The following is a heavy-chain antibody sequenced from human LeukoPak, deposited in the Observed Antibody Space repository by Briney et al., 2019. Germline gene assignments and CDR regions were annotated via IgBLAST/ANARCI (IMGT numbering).Heavy chain of an antibody. CDR2: IYGSGST. J-gene: IGHJ5*02. Sequence: PSETLSLTCIVSGDSITSGNFYWSWIRQPAGKGLEWIGRIYGSGSTNYSPSLRSRVTISKDASKNQFSLKLNSVTAADTAVYYRARGWGSSSSNYFDPWGQGTLVIVSS. V-gene: IGHV4-61*02. D-gene: IGHD2-2*01. CDR1: GDSITSGNFY. CDR3: ARGWGSSSSNYFDP.